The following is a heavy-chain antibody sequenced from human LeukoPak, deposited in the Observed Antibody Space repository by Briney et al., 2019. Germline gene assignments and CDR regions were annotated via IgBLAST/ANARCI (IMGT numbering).Heavy chain of an antibody. CDR3: ARVNSFGPTASLYYYYYYYMDV. Sequence: SETLSLTCTVSGGSISSYYWSWIRQPAGKGLEWIGRIYTSGSTNYNPSLKSRVTMSVDTSKNQFSLKLSSVTAADTAVYYCARVNSFGPTASLYYYYYYYMDVWGKGTTVTVSS. D-gene: IGHD4-17*01. CDR2: IYTSGST. V-gene: IGHV4-4*07. CDR1: GGSISSYY. J-gene: IGHJ6*03.